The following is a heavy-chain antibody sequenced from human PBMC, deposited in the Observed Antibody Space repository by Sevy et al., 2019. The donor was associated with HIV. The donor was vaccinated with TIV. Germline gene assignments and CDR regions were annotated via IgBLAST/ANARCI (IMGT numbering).Heavy chain of an antibody. CDR1: GGSVSSGSYY. Sequence: SETLSLTCTVSGGSVSSGSYYWSWIRQPPGEGLEWIGYIYYSGSTNYNPSLKSRVTISVDTSKNQFSLKLSSVTAADTAVYYCARVGVGTTGTAYFDYWGQGTLVTVSS. V-gene: IGHV4-61*01. CDR3: ARVGVGTTGTAYFDY. CDR2: IYYSGST. J-gene: IGHJ4*02. D-gene: IGHD1-1*01.